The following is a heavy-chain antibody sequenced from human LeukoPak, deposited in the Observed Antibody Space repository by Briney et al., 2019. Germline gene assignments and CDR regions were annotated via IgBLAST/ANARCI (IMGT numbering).Heavy chain of an antibody. V-gene: IGHV4-59*01. Sequence: SETLSLTCTVSGGSTSSYYWSWIRQPPGKGLEWIGYIYYSGSTNYNPSLKSRVTISVDTSKNQFSLKLSSVTAADTAVYYCADGANFDYWGQGTLVTVSS. CDR1: GGSTSSYY. CDR2: IYYSGST. J-gene: IGHJ4*02. CDR3: ADGANFDY.